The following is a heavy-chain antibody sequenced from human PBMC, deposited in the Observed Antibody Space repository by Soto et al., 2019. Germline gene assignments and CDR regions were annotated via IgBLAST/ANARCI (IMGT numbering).Heavy chain of an antibody. CDR2: IFSCGST. CDR1: GGSITDYS. V-gene: IGHV4-4*07. D-gene: IGHD2-21*02. J-gene: IGHJ5*02. Sequence: SETLSLTCTVSGGSITDYSWVWIRQPAGKGLEWIGRIFSCGSTNYNPSLKCRITMSLDTSKNQFSLKLNSATATDTAVYFCARDQGVVVTADNWFDPWGQGILVTVSS. CDR3: ARDQGVVVTADNWFDP.